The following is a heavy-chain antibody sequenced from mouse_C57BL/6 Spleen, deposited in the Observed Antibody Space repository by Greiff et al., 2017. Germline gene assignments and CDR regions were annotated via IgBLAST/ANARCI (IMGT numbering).Heavy chain of an antibody. V-gene: IGHV7-3*01. J-gene: IGHJ3*01. CDR3: ARWENWGSFAY. CDR1: GFTFTDYY. CDR2: IRNTANGYTT. Sequence: EVQRVESGGGLVQPGGSLSLSCAASGFTFTDYYMSWVRQPPGKALEWLGFIRNTANGYTTEYSASVKGRFTISRDNSQSILYLQMNALRAEDSATYYCARWENWGSFAYWGQGTLVTVSA. D-gene: IGHD4-1*01.